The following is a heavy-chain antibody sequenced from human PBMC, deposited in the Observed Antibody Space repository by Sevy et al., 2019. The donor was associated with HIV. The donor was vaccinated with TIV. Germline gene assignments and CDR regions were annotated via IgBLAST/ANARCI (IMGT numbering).Heavy chain of an antibody. J-gene: IGHJ4*02. Sequence: GGSLRLSCAASGFVFEDYGMNWVRQAPGKGLECVSGINWDGGSTGYADSVKGRFTIARDNAKNSLYLQLNSLRAEDTSIYYCARERSCSGAWYYFDTWGQGALVTVSS. V-gene: IGHV3-20*04. CDR1: GFVFEDYG. D-gene: IGHD2-15*01. CDR3: ARERSCSGAWYYFDT. CDR2: INWDGGST.